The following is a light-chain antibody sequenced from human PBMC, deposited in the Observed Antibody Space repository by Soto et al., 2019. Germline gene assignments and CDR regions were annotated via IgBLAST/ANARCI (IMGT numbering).Light chain of an antibody. CDR3: QQSYSTLLT. CDR1: QSISSY. V-gene: IGKV1-39*01. Sequence: DIQMTQSPSSLSASVADRVTITCRASQSISSYLNWYQQKPGKAPKLLIYAASSLQSGVPSRFSGSGSGTDFTLTISSLQPEDFATYYCQQSYSTLLTFGPGTKVDI. J-gene: IGKJ3*01. CDR2: AAS.